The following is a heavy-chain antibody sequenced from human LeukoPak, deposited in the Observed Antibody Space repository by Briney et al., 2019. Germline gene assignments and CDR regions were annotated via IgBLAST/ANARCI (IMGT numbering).Heavy chain of an antibody. CDR2: ISYDGSNK. Sequence: GGSLRLSCAASGFTFSSYGMHWVRQAPGKGLEWVAVISYDGSNKYYADSVKGRFTTSRDNSKNTLYLQMNSLRAEDTAVYYCAKVLLWFGELGTDAFDIWGQGTMVTVSS. V-gene: IGHV3-30*18. D-gene: IGHD3-10*01. J-gene: IGHJ3*02. CDR1: GFTFSSYG. CDR3: AKVLLWFGELGTDAFDI.